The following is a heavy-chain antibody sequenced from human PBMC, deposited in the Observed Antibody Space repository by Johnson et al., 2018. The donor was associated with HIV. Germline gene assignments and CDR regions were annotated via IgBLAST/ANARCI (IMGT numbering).Heavy chain of an antibody. CDR2: ISYDGSNK. CDR1: GFTFSSYA. J-gene: IGHJ3*02. D-gene: IGHD3/OR15-3a*01. Sequence: VQLVESGGGVVQPGRSLRLSCAASGFTFSSYAMHWVRQAPGKGLEWVAVISYDGSNKYYAGSVKGQFTISRDNSKNTLYLQMNGLRPVDTAVYYCARDWDWGGAFDIWGQGTMVTVSS. CDR3: ARDWDWGGAFDI. V-gene: IGHV3-30*04.